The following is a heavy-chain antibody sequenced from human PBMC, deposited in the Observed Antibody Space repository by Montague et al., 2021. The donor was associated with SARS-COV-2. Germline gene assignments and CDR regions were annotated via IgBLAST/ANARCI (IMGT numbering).Heavy chain of an antibody. D-gene: IGHD2-2*01. CDR1: GGSISSYY. J-gene: IGHJ4*02. Sequence: SETLSLTCTVSGGSISSYYWSWIRQPPGKGLEWIGYIYYSGSTNYNPSLKSRVTISVDTSKNQFSLKLSSATAADTAVYYCARSQDCSTTSCHFDYWGQGTLVTVSS. CDR2: IYYSGST. V-gene: IGHV4-59*08. CDR3: ARSQDCSTTSCHFDY.